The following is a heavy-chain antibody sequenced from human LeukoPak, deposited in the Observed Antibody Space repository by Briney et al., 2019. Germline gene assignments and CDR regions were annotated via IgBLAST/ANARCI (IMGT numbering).Heavy chain of an antibody. Sequence: ASVKVSCKASGYTFTSYDINWVRQATGQGLEWMGWMNPNSGNTGYAQKFQGRVTMTRNTSISTAYMELSSLRSEDTAVYYCAIRGYSYGTFDYWGQGTLVTVSS. CDR1: GYTFTSYD. D-gene: IGHD5-18*01. J-gene: IGHJ4*02. CDR3: AIRGYSYGTFDY. V-gene: IGHV1-8*01. CDR2: MNPNSGNT.